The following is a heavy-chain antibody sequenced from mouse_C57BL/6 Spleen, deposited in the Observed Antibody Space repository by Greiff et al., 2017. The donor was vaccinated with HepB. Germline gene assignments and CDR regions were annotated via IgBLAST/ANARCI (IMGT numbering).Heavy chain of an antibody. CDR1: GYTFTSYG. J-gene: IGHJ4*01. Sequence: VQLKESGAELARPGASVKLSCKASGYTFTSYGISWVKQRTGQGLEWIGEIYPRSGNTYYNEKFKGKATLTADKSSSTAYMELRSLTSEDSAVYFCARSPGSSYAMDYWGQGTSVTVSS. CDR2: IYPRSGNT. D-gene: IGHD1-1*01. V-gene: IGHV1-81*01. CDR3: ARSPGSSYAMDY.